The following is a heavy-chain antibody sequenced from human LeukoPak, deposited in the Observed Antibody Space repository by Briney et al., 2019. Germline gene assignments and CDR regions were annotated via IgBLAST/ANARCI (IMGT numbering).Heavy chain of an antibody. V-gene: IGHV3-23*01. Sequence: GGSLRLSCAASGFTFSSYAMTWVRQAPGKGLEWVSAITGSGDTTFYADSVKGRFTVSRDNSKNTLYLQMNSLRAEDTAVYYCAKGRGSGWYVCENWGQGTLVTVSS. CDR3: AKGRGSGWYVCEN. CDR1: GFTFSSYA. J-gene: IGHJ4*02. D-gene: IGHD6-19*01. CDR2: ITGSGDTT.